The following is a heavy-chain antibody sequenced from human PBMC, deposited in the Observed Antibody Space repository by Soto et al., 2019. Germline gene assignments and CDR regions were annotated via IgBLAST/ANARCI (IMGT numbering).Heavy chain of an antibody. Sequence: SETLSLTCTVSGASVTSFYWTWIRQPAGKSLEWIGHIYTSGDTKYNPSLKSRVTMSVDTSNNQFSLNLTSVTAADKAVYYCARDRSYYVTSGFSYYSGMDVWGQGTTVTVSS. D-gene: IGHD3-22*01. CDR3: ARDRSYYVTSGFSYYSGMDV. V-gene: IGHV4-4*07. CDR2: IYTSGDT. J-gene: IGHJ6*02. CDR1: GASVTSFY.